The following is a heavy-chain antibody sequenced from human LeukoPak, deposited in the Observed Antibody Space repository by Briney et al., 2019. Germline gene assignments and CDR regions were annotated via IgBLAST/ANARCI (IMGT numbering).Heavy chain of an antibody. D-gene: IGHD3-9*01. CDR1: GGSISSGGYY. CDR2: IGGSGSST. CDR3: ARLTATPHY. Sequence: LSLTCTVSGGSISSGGYYWSWVRQAPGKGLEWVSAIGGSGSSTYFADSVKGRFTISRDNSKNTLFLQMNSLRAEDTAVYYCARLTATPHYWGQGTLVTVSS. J-gene: IGHJ4*02. V-gene: IGHV3-23*01.